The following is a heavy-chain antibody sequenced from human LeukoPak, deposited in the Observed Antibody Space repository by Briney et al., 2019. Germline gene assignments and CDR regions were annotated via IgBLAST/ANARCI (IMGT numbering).Heavy chain of an antibody. CDR2: INHSGTT. Sequence: SETLSLTCTVSGYSIASGYYWGWIRQPPGKGLEWIGSINHSGTTYYNPSLKSRVTISVDTSKNQFSLKLNSVTAADTAVYYCARDLTSGSSWPSGSFDYWGQGTLITVSS. CDR1: GYSIASGYY. D-gene: IGHD6-13*01. J-gene: IGHJ4*02. CDR3: ARDLTSGSSWPSGSFDY. V-gene: IGHV4-38-2*02.